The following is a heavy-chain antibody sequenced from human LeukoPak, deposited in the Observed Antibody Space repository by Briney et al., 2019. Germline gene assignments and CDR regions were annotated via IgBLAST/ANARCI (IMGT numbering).Heavy chain of an antibody. CDR1: GGCFSGYY. D-gene: IGHD5-24*01. V-gene: IGHV4-34*01. CDR3: ARDGYRAFDI. Sequence: SETLSLTCAVYGGCFSGYYWSWIRQPPGKGLEWIGEINHSGSTNYNPSLKSRVTISVDTSKNQFSLKLSSVTAADTAVYYCARDGYRAFDIWGQGTMVTVSS. CDR2: INHSGST. J-gene: IGHJ3*02.